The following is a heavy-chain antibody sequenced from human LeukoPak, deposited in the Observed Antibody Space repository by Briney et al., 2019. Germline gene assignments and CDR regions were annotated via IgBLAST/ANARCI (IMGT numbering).Heavy chain of an antibody. J-gene: IGHJ4*02. V-gene: IGHV3-66*01. D-gene: IGHD6-6*01. CDR2: IYSGGST. Sequence: GGSLRLSCAASGFTVSSNYMSRVRQAPGQGLEWVSVIYSGGSTYYADSVKGRFTISRDNSKNTLYLQMNSLRAEDTAGYYCARDVEGMYSSFLGYWGQGTLVTVSS. CDR1: GFTVSSNY. CDR3: ARDVEGMYSSFLGY.